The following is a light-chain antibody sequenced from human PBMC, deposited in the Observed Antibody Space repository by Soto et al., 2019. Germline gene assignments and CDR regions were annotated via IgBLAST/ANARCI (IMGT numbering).Light chain of an antibody. V-gene: IGKV3-20*01. CDR2: GAS. Sequence: EIVLTQSPGTLSLSPGERATLSCRASESVSDNYLAWYQQRSGQAPRLVIYGASSRASAVPDRFSGSGSGADFTLTISRLEPEDFAVYYCQQFSSYPLTFGGGTKVEIK. CDR1: ESVSDNY. J-gene: IGKJ4*01. CDR3: QQFSSYPLT.